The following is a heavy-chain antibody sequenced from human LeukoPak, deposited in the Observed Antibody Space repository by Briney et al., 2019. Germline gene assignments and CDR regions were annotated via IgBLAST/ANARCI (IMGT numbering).Heavy chain of an antibody. CDR1: GYTFTSYG. CDR3: ARDRLYYYGSGSYPSPFDY. CDR2: ISAYNGNT. V-gene: IGHV1-18*01. J-gene: IGHJ4*02. D-gene: IGHD3-10*01. Sequence: GASVKVSCKASGYTFTSYGISWVRQAPGQGLEWMGWISAYNGNTNYAQKLQGRVTMATDTSTSTAYMELRSLRSDDTAVYYCARDRLYYYGSGSYPSPFDYWGQGTLVTVSS.